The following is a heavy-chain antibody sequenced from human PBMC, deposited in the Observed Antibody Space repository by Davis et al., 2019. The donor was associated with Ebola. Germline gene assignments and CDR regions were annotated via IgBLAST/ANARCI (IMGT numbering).Heavy chain of an antibody. CDR2: IDWDEDK. J-gene: IGHJ5*02. V-gene: IGHV2-70*12. D-gene: IGHD3-3*01. CDR3: AHTPWRRRGGWFDP. Sequence: SGPTLVKPTQTLTVTCTFSGFSLSTRGMCVSWIQQAPGKALEWLALIDWDEDKYYSTSLKTRLTITKDTSKNQVVLTMTNMDPVDTATYYCAHTPWRRRGGWFDPWGQGTLVTVSS. CDR1: GFSLSTRGMC.